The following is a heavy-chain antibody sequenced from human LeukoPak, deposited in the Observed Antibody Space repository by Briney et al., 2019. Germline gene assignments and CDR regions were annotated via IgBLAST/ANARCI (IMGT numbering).Heavy chain of an antibody. V-gene: IGHV3-9*01. Sequence: PGGSLRLSCAASGFTFDDYAMHWVRQAPGKGLEWVSGISWNSGSIGYADSVKGRFTISRDNAKNSLYLQMNSLRAEDTALYYCAKGSRGFGFLSYFDYWGQGTLVTVSS. D-gene: IGHD3-10*01. CDR2: ISWNSGSI. CDR1: GFTFDDYA. J-gene: IGHJ4*02. CDR3: AKGSRGFGFLSYFDY.